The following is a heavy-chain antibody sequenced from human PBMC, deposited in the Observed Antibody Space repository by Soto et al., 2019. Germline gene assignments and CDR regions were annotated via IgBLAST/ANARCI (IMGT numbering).Heavy chain of an antibody. V-gene: IGHV4-4*02. Sequence: QVHLQESGPGLVKPSETLSLTCAVSGDSIKTETWWSWLRQLPGTGLEWIGEIKHTGDANANPALGSGVSMPEDRPRNQFFSNCRLVGAAATAVYFWAREVPPHWSESWGKGTLVP. CDR1: GDSIKTETW. CDR3: AREVPPHWSES. CDR2: IKHTGDA. J-gene: IGHJ5*01.